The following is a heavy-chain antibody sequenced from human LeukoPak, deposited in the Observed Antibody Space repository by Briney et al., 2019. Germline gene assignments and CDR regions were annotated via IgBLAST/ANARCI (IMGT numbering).Heavy chain of an antibody. D-gene: IGHD3-16*01. Sequence: GGSLRLSCAASGFTFSSYAMSWVRQAPGKGLEWVAGILDSGYSTYYANSVKGRFTISRDNSNNTLYLQMNSLRAEDTAVYYCAKLGGHPLHNYYVGVWGKGTTVAVSS. J-gene: IGHJ6*03. CDR1: GFTFSSYA. CDR2: ILDSGYST. V-gene: IGHV3-23*01. CDR3: AKLGGHPLHNYYVGV.